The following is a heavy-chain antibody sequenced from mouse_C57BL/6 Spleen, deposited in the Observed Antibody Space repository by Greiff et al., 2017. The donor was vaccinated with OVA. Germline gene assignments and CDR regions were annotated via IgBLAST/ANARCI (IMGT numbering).Heavy chain of an antibody. D-gene: IGHD4-1*01. CDR3: ARDSTGIFDY. CDR2: ISDGGSYT. V-gene: IGHV5-4*01. Sequence: VQLKESGGGLVKPGGSLKLSCAASGFTFSSYAMSWVRQTPEKRLEWVATISDGGSYTYYPDNVKGRFTISRDNAKNNLYLQMSHLKSEDTAMYYCARDSTGIFDYWGQGTTLTVSS. CDR1: GFTFSSYA. J-gene: IGHJ2*01.